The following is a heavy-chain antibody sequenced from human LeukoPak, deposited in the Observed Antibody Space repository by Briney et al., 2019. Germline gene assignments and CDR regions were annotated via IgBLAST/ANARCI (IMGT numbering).Heavy chain of an antibody. CDR2: ISSSSSYI. D-gene: IGHD3-3*01. J-gene: IGHJ6*02. CDR3: ARDRGRFLEWLPSHYGMDV. V-gene: IGHV3-21*01. CDR1: GFTFSSYS. Sequence: GGSLRLSCAASGFTFSSYSMNWVRQAPGKGLEWVSSISSSSSYIYYADSVKGRFTISRDNAKNSLYLQMNSLRAEDTAVYYCARDRGRFLEWLPSHYGMDVWGQGTTVTVSS.